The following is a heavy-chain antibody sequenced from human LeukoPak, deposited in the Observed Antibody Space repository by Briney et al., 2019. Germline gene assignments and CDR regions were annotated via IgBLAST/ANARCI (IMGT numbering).Heavy chain of an antibody. CDR2: IIPIFGTA. CDR3: ARAPDYGDYPDY. Sequence: SVKVSCKASGGTFSSYAISWVRQAPGQGLEWMGRIIPIFGTANYAQKFQGRVTITTDESTSTAYMELSSPRSEATAVYYCARAPDYGDYPDYWGQGTLVTVSS. V-gene: IGHV1-69*05. CDR1: GGTFSSYA. D-gene: IGHD4-17*01. J-gene: IGHJ4*02.